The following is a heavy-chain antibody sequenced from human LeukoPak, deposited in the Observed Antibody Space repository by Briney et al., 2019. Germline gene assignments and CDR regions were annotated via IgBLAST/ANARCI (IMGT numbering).Heavy chain of an antibody. CDR2: ISTDNANT. CDR3: ARGTVAEIEYFQH. J-gene: IGHJ1*01. V-gene: IGHV1-18*01. Sequence: GASVKVSCMASVYTFTNYAINWVRQAPGQGLEWMGWISTDNANTIYAQKFRGRVTMTTDTSTSTAYMELGSLISDDTAFYYCARGTVAEIEYFQHWGQGTLVTVSS. D-gene: IGHD6-19*01. CDR1: VYTFTNYA.